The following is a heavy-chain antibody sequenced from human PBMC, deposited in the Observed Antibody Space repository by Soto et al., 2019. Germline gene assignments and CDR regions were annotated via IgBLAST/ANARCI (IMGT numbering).Heavy chain of an antibody. V-gene: IGHV3-53*01. J-gene: IGHJ4*02. D-gene: IGHD1-1*01. CDR3: ASISEDRTGPPFDY. CDR2: IYRGGTT. CDR1: GFTVSSSY. Sequence: EVQLVESGGGLVQPGGSLRLSCAASGFTVSSSYMTWVRQAPGKGLEWVSVIYRGGTTFYAGSVGGRFTMSRDNSKTTLYLQMNSLRAEDTAVYYCASISEDRTGPPFDYWGQGTLVTVSS.